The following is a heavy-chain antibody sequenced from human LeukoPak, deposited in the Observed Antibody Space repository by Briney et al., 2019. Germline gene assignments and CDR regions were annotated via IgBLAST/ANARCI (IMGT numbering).Heavy chain of an antibody. CDR3: ARVSPIRGRKYDYDAFDI. CDR1: GGSISSGDYY. D-gene: IGHD4-11*01. J-gene: IGHJ3*02. V-gene: IGHV4-30-4*01. Sequence: PSQTLSLTCTVSGGSISSGDYYWSWIRQPPGKGLEWIGYIYYSGSTYYNPSLKSPVTISVDTSKNQFSLKLSSVTAADTAVYYCARVSPIRGRKYDYDAFDIWGQGTMVAVSS. CDR2: IYYSGST.